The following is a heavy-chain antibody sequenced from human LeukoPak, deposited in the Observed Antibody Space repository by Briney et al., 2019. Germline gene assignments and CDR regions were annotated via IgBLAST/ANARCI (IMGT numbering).Heavy chain of an antibody. CDR1: GYTFSRHG. J-gene: IGHJ4*02. D-gene: IGHD3-22*01. CDR3: AKDIHPGLDSGASCCFDY. V-gene: IGHV1-18*01. Sequence: GASVKVSCKTSGYTFSRHGITWVRQAPGQGLEWMGWVSGYNGNTNYAQNVQGRVTMTTDTPTNTAYMEPRSLRSDDTAVYYCAKDIHPGLDSGASCCFDYWGQGTPVTVSS. CDR2: VSGYNGNT.